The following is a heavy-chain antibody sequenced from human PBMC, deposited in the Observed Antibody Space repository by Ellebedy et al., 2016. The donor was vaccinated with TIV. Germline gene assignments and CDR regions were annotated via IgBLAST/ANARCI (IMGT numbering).Heavy chain of an antibody. D-gene: IGHD2-21*01. CDR2: IYFNDDK. Sequence: SGPTLVXPTQTLSLPCTFSGFSLLRTGVGVGWVRLPPGKALEWLAAIYFNDDKRFSPSLKSRLAITKDTSKNQVVLTLTDMDPVDTATYYCAHTQFPRLDAFDVWGKGTMVTVSS. CDR3: AHTQFPRLDAFDV. V-gene: IGHV2-5*01. CDR1: GFSLLRTGVG. J-gene: IGHJ3*01.